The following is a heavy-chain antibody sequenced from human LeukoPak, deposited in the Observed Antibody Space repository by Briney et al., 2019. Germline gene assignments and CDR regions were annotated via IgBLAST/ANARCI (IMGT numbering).Heavy chain of an antibody. CDR2: ISGSGGST. J-gene: IGHJ4*02. V-gene: IGHV3-23*01. Sequence: GGSLRLSCAASVFTFSSYAMSWVRQAPGKGLEWVSAISGSGGSTYYADSVKGRFTISRDNSKNTLYLQMNSLRAEDTAVYYCAKGQEPYYYDSSFDYWGQGTLVTVSS. CDR1: VFTFSSYA. D-gene: IGHD3-22*01. CDR3: AKGQEPYYYDSSFDY.